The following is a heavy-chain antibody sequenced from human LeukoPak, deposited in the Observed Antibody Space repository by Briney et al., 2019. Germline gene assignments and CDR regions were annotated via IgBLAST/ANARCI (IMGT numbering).Heavy chain of an antibody. D-gene: IGHD3-3*01. CDR1: GFTFSSYG. CDR3: AKAGNSYYDFWSLFDY. J-gene: IGHJ4*02. CDR2: ISGSGGST. Sequence: PGGSLRLSCAASGFTFSSYGMSWVRQAPGKGLEWVSAISGSGGSTSYADSVKGRFIISRDNSKNTLYLQMNSLRAEDTAVYYCAKAGNSYYDFWSLFDYWGQGTLVTVSS. V-gene: IGHV3-23*01.